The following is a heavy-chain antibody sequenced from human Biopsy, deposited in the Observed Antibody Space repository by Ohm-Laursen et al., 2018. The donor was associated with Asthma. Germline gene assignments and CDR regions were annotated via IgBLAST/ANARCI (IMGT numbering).Heavy chain of an antibody. CDR1: GYTFNSAG. CDR2: ISVYNGNT. D-gene: IGHD3-10*01. CDR3: ARAVDYSHYYGIDV. J-gene: IGHJ6*02. Sequence: PSVKASCKPSGYTFNSAGITWVRQAPGQGLEWMGWISVYNGNTKVAQKLQDRVTMITDTSTSTAYMELRSLRSDDTAVYFCARAVDYSHYYGIDVWGQGTTVIVS. V-gene: IGHV1-18*01.